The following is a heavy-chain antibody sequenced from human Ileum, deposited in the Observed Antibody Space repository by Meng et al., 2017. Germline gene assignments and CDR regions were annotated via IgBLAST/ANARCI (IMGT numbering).Heavy chain of an antibody. CDR2: IYYTGST. Sequence: SETLSLTCTVSGGSISSNSYYWGWIRQPPGKGLEWIGTIYYTGSTYYNPSLKSRVTISVDTSKNQFSLRLSSVTAADTAVYYCARGVIGVPGAFVGGKRVKTYYFDYWGQGTLVTVSS. J-gene: IGHJ4*02. V-gene: IGHV4-39*07. D-gene: IGHD6-19*01. CDR1: GGSISSNSYY. CDR3: ARGVIGVPGAFVGGKRVKTYYFDY.